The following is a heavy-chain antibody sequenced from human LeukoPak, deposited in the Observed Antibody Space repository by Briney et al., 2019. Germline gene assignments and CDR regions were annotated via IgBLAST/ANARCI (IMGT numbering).Heavy chain of an antibody. Sequence: ASVKVSCKATGYTFTGYYMQWVRQATGQGLEWMGWMNPNSGNTGYAQKFQGRVTMTRNTSISTAYMELSSLRSEDTAVYYCARERIAAPYNWFDPWGQGTLVTVSS. CDR3: ARERIAAPYNWFDP. CDR1: GYTFTGYY. V-gene: IGHV1-8*02. D-gene: IGHD6-13*01. CDR2: MNPNSGNT. J-gene: IGHJ5*02.